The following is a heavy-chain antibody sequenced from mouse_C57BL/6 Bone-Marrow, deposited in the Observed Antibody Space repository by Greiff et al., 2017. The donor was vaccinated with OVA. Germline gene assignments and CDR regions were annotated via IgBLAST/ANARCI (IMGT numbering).Heavy chain of an antibody. CDR1: GYTFTSYW. Sequence: QVQLKQPGAELVKPGASVKMSCKASGYTFTSYWITWVKQRPGQGLEWIGDIYPGSGSTNYNEKFKSKATLTVDTSSSTAYMQLSSLTSEDSAVYYGARVGGSSYHWYFDVWGTGTTVTVSS. D-gene: IGHD1-1*01. CDR2: IYPGSGST. CDR3: ARVGGSSYHWYFDV. V-gene: IGHV1-55*01. J-gene: IGHJ1*03.